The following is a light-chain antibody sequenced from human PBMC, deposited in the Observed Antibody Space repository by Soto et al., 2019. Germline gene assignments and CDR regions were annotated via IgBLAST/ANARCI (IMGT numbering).Light chain of an antibody. CDR2: DVS. V-gene: IGLV2-14*01. Sequence: QSLLTQPASVSGSPGQSITISCTGTSSDVGGYNYVSWYQQHPGKAPKLMIYDVSNRPSGVSNRFSGSKSGNTASLTISGLQAEDEAFYYCRSYTTSSTRVFGTGTKVPVL. CDR1: SSDVGGYNY. CDR3: RSYTTSSTRV. J-gene: IGLJ1*01.